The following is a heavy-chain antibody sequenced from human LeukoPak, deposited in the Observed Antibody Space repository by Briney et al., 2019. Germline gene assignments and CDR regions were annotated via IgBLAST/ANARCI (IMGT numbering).Heavy chain of an antibody. Sequence: AXSGFTFGSXXXXWVRXXPGXXXXXXXXIKQGGSEKYYVDSVKGRFTISRDNAKNSLYLQMNSLRADDTAVYYCARETRHYYYDSSAYDYWGQGTLVTVSS. CDR1: GFTFGSXX. V-gene: IGHV3-7*01. CDR3: ARETRHYYYDSSAYDY. D-gene: IGHD3-22*01. CDR2: IKQGGSEK. J-gene: IGHJ4*02.